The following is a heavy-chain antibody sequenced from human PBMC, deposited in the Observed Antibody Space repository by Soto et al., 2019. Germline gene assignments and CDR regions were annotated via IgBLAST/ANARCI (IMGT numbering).Heavy chain of an antibody. D-gene: IGHD3-3*01. Sequence: GASVKVSCKASGGTFSSYAISWVRQAPGQGLEWMGGIIPIFGTANYAQKFQGRVTITADKSTSTAYMELSSLRSEDTAVYYCARDRNFWSGYSGMDVWGQGXTVTVYS. CDR2: IIPIFGTA. CDR3: ARDRNFWSGYSGMDV. J-gene: IGHJ6*02. V-gene: IGHV1-69*06. CDR1: GGTFSSYA.